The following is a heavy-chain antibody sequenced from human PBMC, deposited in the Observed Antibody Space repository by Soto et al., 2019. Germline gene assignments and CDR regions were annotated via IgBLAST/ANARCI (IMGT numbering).Heavy chain of an antibody. Sequence: SETLSLTCTVSGGSISSYYWSWIRQPPGKGLEWIGYIYYSGSTNYNPSLKSRVTISVDTSKNQFSLKLSSVTAADTAVYYCARSRGRYGSTYFDYWGQGTLVTVPQ. CDR3: ARSRGRYGSTYFDY. J-gene: IGHJ4*02. D-gene: IGHD3-10*01. V-gene: IGHV4-59*01. CDR1: GGSISSYY. CDR2: IYYSGST.